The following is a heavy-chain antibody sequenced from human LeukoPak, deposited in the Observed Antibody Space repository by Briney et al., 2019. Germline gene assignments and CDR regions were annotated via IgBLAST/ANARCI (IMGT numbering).Heavy chain of an antibody. J-gene: IGHJ6*03. V-gene: IGHV4-4*02. CDR1: GGSISSSNW. CDR3: ARVYYDSSGYYYDYYYYMDV. Sequence: SETLSLTCAVSGGSISSSNWWSWVRQPPGKGLEWIGEIYHSGSTNYNPSLKSRVTISVDKSKNQFSLKLSSVTAADTAVYYCARVYYDSSGYYYDYYYYMDVWGKGTTVTVSS. D-gene: IGHD3-22*01. CDR2: IYHSGST.